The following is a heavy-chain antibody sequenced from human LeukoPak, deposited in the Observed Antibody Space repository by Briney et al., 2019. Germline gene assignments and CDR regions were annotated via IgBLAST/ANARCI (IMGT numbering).Heavy chain of an antibody. Sequence: GGSLRLSCAASGFTFSNYWMHWVRQAPGKGLVWVSRINSDGSGTTYADSVRGRFTISRDNAKNTLYLQVNSVRAEDTAVYYCARTEGTVAYDSWGQGTLVTVSS. CDR1: GFTFSNYW. CDR3: ARTEGTVAYDS. V-gene: IGHV3-74*01. CDR2: INSDGSGT. D-gene: IGHD4-23*01. J-gene: IGHJ5*01.